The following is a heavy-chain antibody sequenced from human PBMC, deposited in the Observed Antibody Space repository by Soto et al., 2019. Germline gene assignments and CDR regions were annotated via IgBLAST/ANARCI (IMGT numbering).Heavy chain of an antibody. CDR2: IYGNGGGT. Sequence: EVQLLESGGGLVQPGGSLRLSCSASGFTFSVYTMNWVRQAPGKGLGWVSGIYGNGGGTFYVDSVKGRFTISRDNSKNTLYLQMNSLRAEDTAVYYCAKDMQPDSRWEIDYWGQGTLVTVSS. CDR3: AKDMQPDSRWEIDY. J-gene: IGHJ4*02. CDR1: GFTFSVYT. D-gene: IGHD1-26*01. V-gene: IGHV3-23*01.